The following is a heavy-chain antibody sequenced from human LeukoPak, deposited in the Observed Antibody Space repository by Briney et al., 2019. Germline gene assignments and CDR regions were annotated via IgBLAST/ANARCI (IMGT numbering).Heavy chain of an antibody. D-gene: IGHD6-19*01. CDR3: ATSYSSGPMNFDY. J-gene: IGHJ4*02. CDR1: GYSSSSGYY. CDR2: IYHSGST. V-gene: IGHV4-38-2*01. Sequence: SETLSLTCAVSGYSSSSGYYWGWIRQPPGKGLEWIGSIYHSGSTYYNPSLKSRVTISVDTSKNQFSLKLSSVTAADTAVYYCATSYSSGPMNFDYWGQGTLVTVSS.